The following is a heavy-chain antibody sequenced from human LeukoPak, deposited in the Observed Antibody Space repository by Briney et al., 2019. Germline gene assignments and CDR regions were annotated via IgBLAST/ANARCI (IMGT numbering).Heavy chain of an antibody. CDR2: INSDGSTT. D-gene: IGHD3-10*01. V-gene: IGHV3-74*01. J-gene: IGHJ3*02. CDR3: ARGGDYGSGSLDAFDI. Sequence: GGSLRLSCAASGFTFNAYWMHWVRQVPGKGLVWVSRINSDGSTTHYAASVKGRFTISRDNARSSLYLQMSSLRAEDTALYYCARGGDYGSGSLDAFDIWGQGTMVTVSS. CDR1: GFTFNAYW.